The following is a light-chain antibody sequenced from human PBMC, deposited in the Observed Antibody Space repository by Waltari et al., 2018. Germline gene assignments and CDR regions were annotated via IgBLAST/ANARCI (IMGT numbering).Light chain of an antibody. V-gene: IGLV3-19*01. CDR2: GQD. Sequence: SSEMTQDPAVSVALGQTVSIPCQGDGLRRYYSIWYQQSPGQAPILILYGQDNRPPGIPDRFSGSTSGNTASLTITGAQAEDEADYYCLSRDTTSTRVFGGGTRLTV. CDR3: LSRDTTSTRV. CDR1: GLRRYY. J-gene: IGLJ3*02.